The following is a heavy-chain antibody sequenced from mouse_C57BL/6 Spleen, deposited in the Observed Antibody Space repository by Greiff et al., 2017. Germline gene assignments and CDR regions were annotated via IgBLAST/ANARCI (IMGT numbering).Heavy chain of an antibody. Sequence: QVQLQQSGAELAKPGASVKLSCKASGYTFTSYWMHWVKQRPGQGLEWIGDINPSSGYTKYNQKFKDKATLTADKSSSTAYMQLSSLTYEDSSVYYSASWTDGYCFDYWGQGTTLTVSS. CDR3: ASWTDGYCFDY. CDR2: INPSSGYT. J-gene: IGHJ2*01. CDR1: GYTFTSYW. V-gene: IGHV1-7*01.